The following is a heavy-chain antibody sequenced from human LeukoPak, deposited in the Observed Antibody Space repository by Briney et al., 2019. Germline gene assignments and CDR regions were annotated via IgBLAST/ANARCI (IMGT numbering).Heavy chain of an antibody. CDR1: GFTFSSYW. V-gene: IGHV3-7*01. CDR3: ARDPTRRFDL. CDR2: IVEDGSET. Sequence: GGSLILSCATSGFTFSSYWMTWVRQAPGKGLEWVASIVEDGSETYYLDSVKGRFTFSRDNAKNSLYLQMNSLRGEGTAVYYCARDPTRRFDLWGQGTLVTVSS. J-gene: IGHJ4*02.